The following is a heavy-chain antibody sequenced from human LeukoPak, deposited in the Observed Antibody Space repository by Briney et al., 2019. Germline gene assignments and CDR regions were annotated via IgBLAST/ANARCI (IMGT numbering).Heavy chain of an antibody. CDR1: GFTFSNYW. V-gene: IGHV3-74*01. D-gene: IGHD4-17*01. Sequence: GGSLRLSCAASGFTFSNYWMHWVRQAPGKGLVWVSRINTDGSSTSYADSVKGRFTISRDNAKNSLYLQMNSLRDEDTAVYYCARESSSTASHSFDYWGQGTLVTVSS. CDR3: ARESSSTASHSFDY. J-gene: IGHJ4*02. CDR2: INTDGSST.